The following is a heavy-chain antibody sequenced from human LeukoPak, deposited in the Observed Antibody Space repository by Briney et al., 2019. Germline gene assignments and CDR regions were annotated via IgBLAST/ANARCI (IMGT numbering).Heavy chain of an antibody. CDR2: ISAYNGNT. D-gene: IGHD6-13*01. CDR1: GYTFTSYG. J-gene: IGHJ6*03. CDR3: ARGAAAGRTYYYYYYYMDV. V-gene: IGHV1-18*01. Sequence: ASVKVSCKASGYTFTSYGISWVRQAPGQGLEWMGWISAYNGNTNYAQKLQGRVTMTTDTSTSTAYMELSSLRSEDTAVYYCARGAAAGRTYYYYYYYMDVWGKGTTVTVSS.